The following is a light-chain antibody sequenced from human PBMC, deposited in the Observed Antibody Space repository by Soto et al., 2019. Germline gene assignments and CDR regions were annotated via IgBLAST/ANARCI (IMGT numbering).Light chain of an antibody. CDR3: QSYDSSLSGYV. CDR2: GNS. J-gene: IGLJ1*01. Sequence: QSVRTQPPSVSGAPGQRVTISCSGSSSNIGAGYDVPWYQQLPGTAPKLLIYGNSNRPSGIPDRFSGSKSSTAASLANTGLQAEDEADYYCQSYDSSLSGYVFGTGTKQTVL. V-gene: IGLV1-40*01. CDR1: SSNIGAGYD.